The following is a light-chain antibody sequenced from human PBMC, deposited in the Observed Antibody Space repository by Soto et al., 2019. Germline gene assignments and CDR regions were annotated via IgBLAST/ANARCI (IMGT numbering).Light chain of an antibody. CDR1: QSVSSN. Sequence: EIVMTQSPATLSVSPGERATLSCRASQSVSSNLAWYHQKPGQAPRLLIYGASTRATGIPARCSGSGSGTEFTITISSLQSKDVALSYCEHYNNWPPYTFGQGTKLEIK. CDR2: GAS. J-gene: IGKJ2*01. V-gene: IGKV3-15*01. CDR3: EHYNNWPPYT.